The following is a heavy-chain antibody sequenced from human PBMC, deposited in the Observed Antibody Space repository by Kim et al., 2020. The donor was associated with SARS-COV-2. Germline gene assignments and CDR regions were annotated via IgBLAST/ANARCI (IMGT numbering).Heavy chain of an antibody. CDR1: GYSITSGYL. CDR3: ARVSTVVIPYGLDV. Sequence: SETLSLTCAVSGYSITSGYLWGWIRQTPGKGLEWIGSIYYSGTTFYNPSLKSRVTMSVDTSKNQFSLRVTSVTAADTAVSHCARVSTVVIPYGLDVWGQG. V-gene: IGHV4-38-2*01. D-gene: IGHD3-22*01. CDR2: IYYSGTT. J-gene: IGHJ6*02.